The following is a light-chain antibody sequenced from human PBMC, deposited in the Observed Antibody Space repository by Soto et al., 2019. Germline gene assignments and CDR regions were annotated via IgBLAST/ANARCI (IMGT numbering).Light chain of an antibody. V-gene: IGLV3-21*02. CDR1: NIGRKS. Sequence: YELTQPPSMSVAPGQTASIPCGGDNIGRKSVHWYQQRPGQAPVLVVFDDNDRPSGIPERFSGSNSGNTATLTISRVEAGDMADYYCQVWDTSSDLVVFGGGTKVTVL. J-gene: IGLJ2*01. CDR3: QVWDTSSDLVV. CDR2: DDN.